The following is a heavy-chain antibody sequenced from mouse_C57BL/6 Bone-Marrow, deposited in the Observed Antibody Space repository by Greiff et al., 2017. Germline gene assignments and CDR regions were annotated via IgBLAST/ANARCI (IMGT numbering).Heavy chain of an antibody. CDR2: INYDGSST. D-gene: IGHD2-3*01. Sequence: EVKVVESEGGLVQPGSSMKLSCTASGFTFSDYYMAWVRQVPEKGLEWVANINYDGSSTYYLDSLKSRFIISRDNAKNILYLQMSSLKSEDTATYYCARDYDGYYDYFDYWGQGTTLTVSS. CDR3: ARDYDGYYDYFDY. CDR1: GFTFSDYY. J-gene: IGHJ2*01. V-gene: IGHV5-16*01.